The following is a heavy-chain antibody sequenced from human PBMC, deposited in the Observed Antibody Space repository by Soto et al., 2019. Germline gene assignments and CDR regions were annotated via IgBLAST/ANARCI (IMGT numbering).Heavy chain of an antibody. CDR2: IDPSDSQT. V-gene: IGHV5-10-1*01. J-gene: IGHJ4*02. CDR3: ARQIYDSDTGPNFQYYFDS. D-gene: IGHD3-22*01. Sequence: GESLKISCKGSGYSFAGYWITWVRQKPGKGLEWMGRIDPSDSQTYYSPSFRGHVTISVTKSITTVFLQWSSLRASDTAMYYCARQIYDSDTGPNFQYYFDSWGQGIPVTVSS. CDR1: GYSFAGYW.